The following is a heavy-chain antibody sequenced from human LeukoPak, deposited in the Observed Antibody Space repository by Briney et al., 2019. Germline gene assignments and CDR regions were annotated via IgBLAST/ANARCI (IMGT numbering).Heavy chain of an antibody. V-gene: IGHV5-51*01. CDR1: GYSFTSYW. CDR2: IYPGDSDT. CDR3: ARLLYQKNWFDP. D-gene: IGHD2-8*01. Sequence: GESLKISCNCSGYSFTSYWMGWVRPRPGEGLEGMGIIYPGDSDTRYSPSFQGQVTISADRSISTAYLQWSSLKASDTAMYYCARLLYQKNWFDPWGQGTLVTVSS. J-gene: IGHJ5*02.